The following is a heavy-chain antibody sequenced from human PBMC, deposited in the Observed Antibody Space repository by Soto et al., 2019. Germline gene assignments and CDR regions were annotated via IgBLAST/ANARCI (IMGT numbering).Heavy chain of an antibody. CDR3: AKWGGAGSYY. J-gene: IGHJ4*02. D-gene: IGHD1-26*01. CDR2: VNEDGSEK. CDR1: GFSFRSYY. Sequence: EVQLVESGGGLVQPGGSLRLSCAASGFSFRSYYMSWVRQAQGKGLEWVANVNEDGSEKYYVDSVKGRFTVSRDNAKNSLYPQMNSLKAEDTAVYYCAKWGGAGSYYWGQGTLFIVSS. V-gene: IGHV3-7*01.